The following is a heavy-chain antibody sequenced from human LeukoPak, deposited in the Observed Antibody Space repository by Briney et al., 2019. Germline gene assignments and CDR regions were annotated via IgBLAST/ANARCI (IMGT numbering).Heavy chain of an antibody. CDR1: GYTFTGYY. V-gene: IGHV1-2*02. J-gene: IGHJ4*02. CDR3: ARKASVGYSSGWYYDY. D-gene: IGHD6-19*01. CDR2: INPNSGGT. Sequence: ASVKVSCKASGYTFTGYYMHWVRQAPGQGLEWMGWINPNSGGTNYAQKFRGRVTMTRDTSISTAYMELSRLRSDDTAVYYCARKASVGYSSGWYYDYWGQGTLVTVSS.